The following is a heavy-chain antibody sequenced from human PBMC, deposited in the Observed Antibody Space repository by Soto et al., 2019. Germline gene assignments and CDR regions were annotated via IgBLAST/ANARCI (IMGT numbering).Heavy chain of an antibody. CDR1: RFTFSDFA. CDR2: LGGGEADT. Sequence: DVQLLESGGGLGQPGGSLTLSCAASRFTFSDFAMSWVRQAPGKGLEWVSSLGGGEADTYYADSVKGRFTISRDNSKNTLYLQMDSLRDKDTAIYYSAKDAVSYNGKWDWFDSWGQGTLVTVSS. CDR3: AKDAVSYNGKWDWFDS. J-gene: IGHJ5*01. V-gene: IGHV3-23*01. D-gene: IGHD1-26*01.